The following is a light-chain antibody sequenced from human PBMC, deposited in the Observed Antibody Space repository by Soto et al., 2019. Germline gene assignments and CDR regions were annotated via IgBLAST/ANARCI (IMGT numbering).Light chain of an antibody. Sequence: QSALTQPASVSGSPGQSITISCTGTSSDVGCYNYVSWYQQHPGKAPKLMIYDVSNRPSGVSNRFSGSKSGNTASLTISGLQAEDVADYYCSSYTSSSTLVFGGGTKLTVL. J-gene: IGLJ2*01. V-gene: IGLV2-14*01. CDR2: DVS. CDR1: SSDVGCYNY. CDR3: SSYTSSSTLV.